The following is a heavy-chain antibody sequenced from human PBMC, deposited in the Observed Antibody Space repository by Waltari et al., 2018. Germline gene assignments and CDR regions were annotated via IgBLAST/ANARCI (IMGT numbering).Heavy chain of an antibody. V-gene: IGHV1-2*06. CDR3: ASGYHLYCSSTSCSPGDYYYGMDV. CDR1: GYTFTGDY. Sequence: QVQLVQSGAEVKKPGASVKVSCKASGYTFTGDYMHWVRQAPGQGLEWMGRINPNSCGTNYAQKFQGRVTMTRDTSISTAYMELSRLRSDDTAVYYCASGYHLYCSSTSCSPGDYYYGMDV. D-gene: IGHD2-2*01. CDR2: INPNSCGT. J-gene: IGHJ6*01.